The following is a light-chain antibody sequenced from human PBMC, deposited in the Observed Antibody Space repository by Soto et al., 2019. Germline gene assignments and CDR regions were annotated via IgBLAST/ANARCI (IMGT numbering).Light chain of an antibody. J-gene: IGLJ2*01. CDR1: SSDVGGYDY. Sequence: QSVLTHSASVSGSPGQSITIPCTGTSSDVGGYDYVSWYQQHPGKVPKLIIYEVIKRPSGVSHRFSGSKSGNTASLTISGFQTEDEADYYCSSYTTSSALVFGGGTKVTVL. CDR2: EVI. CDR3: SSYTTSSALV. V-gene: IGLV2-14*01.